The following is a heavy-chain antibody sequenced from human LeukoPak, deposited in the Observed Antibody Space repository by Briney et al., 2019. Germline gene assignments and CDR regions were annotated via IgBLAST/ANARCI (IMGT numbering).Heavy chain of an antibody. CDR3: ARDRLGRFDY. Sequence: GGSLRLSCAASGFTFSSYSMNWVRQAPGKGLEWVSYISSSSSTIYYADSVKGRFTISRDNAKNSLYLQMNSLRAEDTAVYYCARDRLGRFDYWGQGTLVTVSS. V-gene: IGHV3-48*01. D-gene: IGHD2-15*01. CDR1: GFTFSSYS. J-gene: IGHJ4*02. CDR2: ISSSSSTI.